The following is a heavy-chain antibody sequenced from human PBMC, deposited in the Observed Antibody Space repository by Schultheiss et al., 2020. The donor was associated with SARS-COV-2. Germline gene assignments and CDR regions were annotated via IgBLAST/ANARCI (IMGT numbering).Heavy chain of an antibody. J-gene: IGHJ6*02. Sequence: LSLTCAASGFTFSSYSMNWVRQAPGKGLEWVSSIPSDASSTYYADSVRGRFTISRDNARNSLYLQMNTLRVEDTAVYYCARDPHGIDVWGQGTTVTVSS. CDR2: IPSDASST. CDR3: ARDPHGIDV. V-gene: IGHV3-21*01. CDR1: GFTFSSYS.